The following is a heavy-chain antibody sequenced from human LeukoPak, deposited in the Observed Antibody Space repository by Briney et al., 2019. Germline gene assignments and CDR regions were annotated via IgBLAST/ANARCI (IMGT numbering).Heavy chain of an antibody. J-gene: IGHJ1*01. CDR2: ISGSSRHI. D-gene: IGHD2-21*02. CDR1: GFTFSDYT. V-gene: IGHV3-21*01. CDR3: ARGYCGGDCYGD. Sequence: PGGSLRLSCAASGFTFSDYTMNWVRQAPGGGLEYVSSISGSSRHIYYADSVKGRFTISRDNTKSSLYLQMNSLRVEDMAVYYCARGYCGGDCYGDWGQGTLVTVSS.